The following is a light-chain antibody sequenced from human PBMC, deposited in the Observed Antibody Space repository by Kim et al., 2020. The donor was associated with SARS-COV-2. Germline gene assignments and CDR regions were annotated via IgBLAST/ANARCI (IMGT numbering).Light chain of an antibody. CDR3: QSADSIGTYWV. J-gene: IGLJ3*02. CDR2: NDS. V-gene: IGLV3-25*03. CDR1: ALAKQY. Sequence: SPGQTARITCSGEALAKQYAFWFQQKPGQAPVLVIYNDSDRPSGIHERFSGSSSGTTVTLTISGVQAEDEADYYCQSADSIGTYWVFGGGTKVTVL.